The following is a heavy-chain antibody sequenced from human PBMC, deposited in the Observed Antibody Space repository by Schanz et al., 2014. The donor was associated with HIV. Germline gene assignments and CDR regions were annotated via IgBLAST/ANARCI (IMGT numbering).Heavy chain of an antibody. CDR2: ISNDGSNE. Sequence: QVQLVESGGGVVQPGRSLRLSCAASGFTFSSYSMNWVRQAPGKGLEWVAVISNDGSNEYYADSVKGRFTLSRDNSENTVYLQMDSLRPEATAVYYFAKEWFYGSGSMDSGLDVWGQGAAVTVSS. CDR1: GFTFSSYS. CDR3: AKEWFYGSGSMDSGLDV. D-gene: IGHD3-10*01. J-gene: IGHJ6*02. V-gene: IGHV3-30*18.